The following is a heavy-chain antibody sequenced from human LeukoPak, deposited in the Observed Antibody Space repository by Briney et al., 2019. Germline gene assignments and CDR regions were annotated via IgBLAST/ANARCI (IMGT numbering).Heavy chain of an antibody. Sequence: TSETLSLTCTVSGGSISSSSYYWGWIRQPPGKGLEWIGSIYYSGSTYYNPSLKSRVTISVDTSKNQFSLKLSSVTAADTAVYYCARVPNSAGQATGAFDIWGQGTMVTVSS. D-gene: IGHD1/OR15-1a*01. V-gene: IGHV4-39*07. J-gene: IGHJ3*02. CDR3: ARVPNSAGQATGAFDI. CDR1: GGSISSSSYY. CDR2: IYYSGST.